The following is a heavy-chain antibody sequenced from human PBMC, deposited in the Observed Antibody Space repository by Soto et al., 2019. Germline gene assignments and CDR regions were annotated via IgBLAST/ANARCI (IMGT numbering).Heavy chain of an antibody. CDR2: MNPNSGNT. D-gene: IGHD3-10*01. J-gene: IGHJ3*02. CDR3: AKDQGRGVDAFDI. CDR1: GHTFTSYD. Sequence: AAVKGYCKASGHTFTSYDIDWVRQATGQGLEWMGWMNPNSGNTGYAQKFQGRVTMTRNTSISTAYMELSSLRAEDPAVYYCAKDQGRGVDAFDIWGQGTMVPFSS. V-gene: IGHV1-8*01.